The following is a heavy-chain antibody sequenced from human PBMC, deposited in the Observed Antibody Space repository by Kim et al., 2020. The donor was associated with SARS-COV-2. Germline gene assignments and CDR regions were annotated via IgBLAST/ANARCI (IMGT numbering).Heavy chain of an antibody. CDR3: ATGYCGGDCYSWDY. V-gene: IGHV1-24*01. CDR2: FDPEDGET. CDR1: GYTLTELS. J-gene: IGHJ4*02. Sequence: ASVKVSCKVSGYTLTELSMHWVRQAPGKGLEWMGGFDPEDGETIYAQKFQGRVTMTEDTSTDTAYMELSSLRSEDTAVYYCATGYCGGDCYSWDYWGQGTLVTVSS. D-gene: IGHD2-21*01.